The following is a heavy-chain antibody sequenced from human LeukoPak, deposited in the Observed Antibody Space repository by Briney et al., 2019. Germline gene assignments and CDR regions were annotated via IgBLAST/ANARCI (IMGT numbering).Heavy chain of an antibody. CDR3: ARDVGANAFDI. J-gene: IGHJ3*02. CDR2: IYYSGST. Sequence: SETLSLTCTVSGGSISSYYWSWIRQPPGKGLEWIGYIYYSGSTYYNPSLKSRVTISVDTSKNQFSLKLSSVTAADTAVYYCARDVGANAFDIWGQGTMVTVSS. V-gene: IGHV4-59*12. D-gene: IGHD1-26*01. CDR1: GGSISSYY.